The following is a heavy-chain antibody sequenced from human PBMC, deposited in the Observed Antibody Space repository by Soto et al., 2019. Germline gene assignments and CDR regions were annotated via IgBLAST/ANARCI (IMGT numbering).Heavy chain of an antibody. V-gene: IGHV4-31*03. D-gene: IGHD3-3*01. Sequence: QVQLQESGPGLVKPSQTLSLTCTVSGGSISSGGYYWSWIRQHPGKGLEWIGYIYYSGSTYYNPSLKSRVTISVDTSKNQFSLKLSSVTAADTAVYYCARGGFLEWLLSDNWFDPWGQGTLVTVSS. CDR2: IYYSGST. CDR3: ARGGFLEWLLSDNWFDP. CDR1: GGSISSGGYY. J-gene: IGHJ5*02.